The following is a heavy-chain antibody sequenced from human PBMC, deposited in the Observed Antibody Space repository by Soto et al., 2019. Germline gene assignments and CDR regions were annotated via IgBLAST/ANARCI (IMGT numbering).Heavy chain of an antibody. CDR3: ARDRNYFDY. Sequence: GSLRLSCAASVFTFYDNQMSWVRQAPGKGLEWVSIMYGGGRTYYSDSVRGRFTISRDNSKNTLYLQMNSLRAGDTAVYYCARDRNYFDYWGQGTPVTV. CDR1: VFTFYDNQ. CDR2: MYGGGRT. V-gene: IGHV3-53*01. J-gene: IGHJ4*02.